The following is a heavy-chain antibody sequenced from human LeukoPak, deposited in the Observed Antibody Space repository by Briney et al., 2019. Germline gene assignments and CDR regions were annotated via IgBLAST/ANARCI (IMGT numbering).Heavy chain of an antibody. J-gene: IGHJ3*02. CDR2: IKQDGSEK. CDR3: AKWELRWLGAFDI. D-gene: IGHD1-26*01. CDR1: GFTFSSYW. V-gene: IGHV3-7*01. Sequence: GGSLRLSCAASGFTFSSYWMSWVRQAPGKGLEWVANIKQDGSEKYYVDSVKGRFTISRDNAKNSLYLQMNSLRAEDTAVYYCAKWELRWLGAFDIWGQGTMVTVSS.